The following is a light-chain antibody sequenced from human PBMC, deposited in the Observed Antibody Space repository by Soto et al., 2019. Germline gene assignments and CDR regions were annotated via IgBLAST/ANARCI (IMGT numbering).Light chain of an antibody. V-gene: IGLV2-18*01. CDR2: EVS. CDR3: SLYTSSSTYV. Sequence: QSVLAQPPSVSGSPGQSVTISCPGTSSDVGSYNRVSWYQQPPGTAPKLMIYEVSNRPSGVPDRFSGSKSGNTASLTISGLQAEDEADYYCSLYTSSSTYVFGTGTKVT. J-gene: IGLJ1*01. CDR1: SSDVGSYNR.